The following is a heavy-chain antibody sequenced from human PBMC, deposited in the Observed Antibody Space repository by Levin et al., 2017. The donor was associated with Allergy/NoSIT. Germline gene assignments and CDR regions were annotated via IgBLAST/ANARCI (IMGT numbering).Heavy chain of an antibody. CDR3: ARTYSYGSGIDY. CDR2: IFYSGST. Sequence: PSETLSLTCTVSGGSVNSGDFYWSWIRQPPGKGLEWIGYIFYSGSTYYNPSLKSRVTISVDTSKNQFSLRLSSVTAADTAVFYCARTYSYGSGIDYWGQGTLVTVSS. CDR1: GGSVNSGDFY. J-gene: IGHJ4*02. D-gene: IGHD3-10*01. V-gene: IGHV4-30-4*01.